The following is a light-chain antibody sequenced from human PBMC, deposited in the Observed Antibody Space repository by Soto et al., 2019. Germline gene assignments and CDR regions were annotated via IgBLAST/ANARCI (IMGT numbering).Light chain of an antibody. Sequence: EIVMTQSPATLSVSPGERATLSCRASQSVGSNLAWYQLKPGQAPRLLIYGASTRATGIPARFSGSGSGTDFTLTIGSLQSEDFAIYFCQQYNNWPPDRTFGQGTKVEIK. CDR2: GAS. CDR3: QQYNNWPPDRT. J-gene: IGKJ1*01. CDR1: QSVGSN. V-gene: IGKV3-15*01.